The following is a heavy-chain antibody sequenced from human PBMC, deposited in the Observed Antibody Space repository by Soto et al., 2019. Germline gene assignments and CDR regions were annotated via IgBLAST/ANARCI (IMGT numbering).Heavy chain of an antibody. CDR2: IIPSDGTT. Sequence: QVQLVQSGAEVKTPGSSVKVSCTTSGGIISSFAINWVRQAPGQGLEWMGGIIPSDGTTKYAGNFQGRVTITADASTRTAYMDLSSLRPEDTAVYYCARSFTKSRRGGVAFDYWGQGTLLAVSP. V-gene: IGHV1-69*01. CDR3: ARSFTKSRRGGVAFDY. CDR1: GGIISSFA. D-gene: IGHD3-3*01. J-gene: IGHJ4*02.